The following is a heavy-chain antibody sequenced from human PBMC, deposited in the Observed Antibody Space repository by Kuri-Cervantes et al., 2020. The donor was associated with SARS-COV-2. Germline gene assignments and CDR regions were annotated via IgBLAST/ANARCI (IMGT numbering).Heavy chain of an antibody. J-gene: IGHJ3*01. Sequence: SCAASGFTFTDYRMSWVRQAPGKGLEWVGNVRPDGNSKGYVDAVKGRFTISRDNAKNSLYLQMDSLSAEDTAVYYCARDDRAGHFDVWGQGTMVTVSS. V-gene: IGHV3-7*03. CDR2: VRPDGNSK. CDR1: GFTFTDYR. D-gene: IGHD3-10*01. CDR3: ARDDRAGHFDV.